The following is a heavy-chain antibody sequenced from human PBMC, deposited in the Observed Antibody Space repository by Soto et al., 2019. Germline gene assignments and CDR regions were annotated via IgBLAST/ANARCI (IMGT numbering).Heavy chain of an antibody. Sequence: QITLKESGPPLVKPTQTLTLTCTFSGFSLSTSGVGVGWIRQPPGKALEWLALIYWDDDKRYSPSLKSRLTITKDTSKNQVVLTMTNMDPVDTATYYCAHRPSYCSGGSCYSGFDYWGQGTLVTFSS. V-gene: IGHV2-5*02. CDR2: IYWDDDK. D-gene: IGHD2-15*01. CDR3: AHRPSYCSGGSCYSGFDY. CDR1: GFSLSTSGVG. J-gene: IGHJ4*02.